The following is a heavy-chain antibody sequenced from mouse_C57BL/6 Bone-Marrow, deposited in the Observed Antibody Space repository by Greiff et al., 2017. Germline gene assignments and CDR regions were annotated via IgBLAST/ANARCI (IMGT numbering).Heavy chain of an antibody. CDR2: IWRGGST. Sequence: QVQLQQSGPGLVQPSQSLSITCTVSGFSLTSYGVHWVRQSPGKGLEWLGVIWRGGSTDYNAAFMSRLSITKDNSKSQVFFKMNSLQADDTAIYYCAKMVGWLLRDYAMDYWGQGTSVTVSS. CDR1: GFSLTSYG. CDR3: AKMVGWLLRDYAMDY. V-gene: IGHV2-5*01. D-gene: IGHD2-3*01. J-gene: IGHJ4*01.